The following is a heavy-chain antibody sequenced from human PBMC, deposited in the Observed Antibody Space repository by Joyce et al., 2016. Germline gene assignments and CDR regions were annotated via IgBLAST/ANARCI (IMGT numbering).Heavy chain of an antibody. J-gene: IGHJ4*02. Sequence: EVRLVESGGGLVKPGGSLRLSCAASGFTFSDAWISWVRQAPGKGLEWVGRIKSKTDGGTAAYAAPVKGRFTISRDDSKNTLYLQMNSLKTEDTAVYYCATRLLLQHEFDYWGQGTLVTVSS. CDR2: IKSKTDGGTA. V-gene: IGHV3-15*01. CDR1: GFTFSDAW. CDR3: ATRLLLQHEFDY. D-gene: IGHD2-15*01.